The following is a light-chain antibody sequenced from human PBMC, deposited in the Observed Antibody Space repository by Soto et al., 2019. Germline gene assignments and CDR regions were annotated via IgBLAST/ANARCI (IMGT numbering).Light chain of an antibody. Sequence: DIQMTQSPSTLSASVGDRVTITCRASQSISSWLAWNQQKPGKAPKLLIYKASILESGVPSRFSGSGSGTEFTLTISSVVPDDFATYYGQQYNSYSGTFGQGTKVEIK. CDR3: QQYNSYSGT. V-gene: IGKV1-5*03. CDR1: QSISSW. J-gene: IGKJ1*01. CDR2: KAS.